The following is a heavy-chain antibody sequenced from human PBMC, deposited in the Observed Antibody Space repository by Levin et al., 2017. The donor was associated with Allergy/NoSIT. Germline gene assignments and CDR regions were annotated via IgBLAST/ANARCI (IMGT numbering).Heavy chain of an antibody. CDR3: AKDRSCSSTSCTEGSAFDT. CDR1: GFTFNNYA. Sequence: GGSLRLSCAASGFTFNNYAMNWVRQAPGKGLEWVSAISGGGGSTYYADSVKVRFTISRDNSQNTLWLQMNSLRAEDTAVYYCAKDRSCSSTSCTEGSAFDTWGQGTMVTVSS. D-gene: IGHD2-2*01. CDR2: ISGGGGST. V-gene: IGHV3-23*01. J-gene: IGHJ3*02.